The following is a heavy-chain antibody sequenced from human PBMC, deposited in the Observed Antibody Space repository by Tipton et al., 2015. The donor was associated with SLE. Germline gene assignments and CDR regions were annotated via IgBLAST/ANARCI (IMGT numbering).Heavy chain of an antibody. CDR3: ARDGMVNYYYYGMDV. J-gene: IGHJ6*02. D-gene: IGHD4-23*01. CDR2: IYYSGSS. V-gene: IGHV4-39*07. Sequence: TLSLTCTVSGGSISSSSYYWGWIRQPPGKGLEWIGRIYYSGSSYYNPSLKSRVTISVDTSKNQFSLKLSSVTAADTAVYYCARDGMVNYYYYGMDVWGQGTTVTVSS. CDR1: GGSISSSSYY.